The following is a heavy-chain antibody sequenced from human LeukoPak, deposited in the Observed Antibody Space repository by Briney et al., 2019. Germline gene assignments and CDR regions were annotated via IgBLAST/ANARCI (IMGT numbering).Heavy chain of an antibody. Sequence: GGFLRLSCAASGFTFSSYEMNWVRQAPGKGLEWVSYMSSSGSTIYYADSVKGRFTISRDNAKNSLYLQMNSLRAEDTAVYYCARNYDSSGYYYFGIDYWGQGTLVTVSS. CDR3: ARNYDSSGYYYFGIDY. CDR1: GFTFSSYE. CDR2: MSSSGSTI. D-gene: IGHD3-22*01. V-gene: IGHV3-48*03. J-gene: IGHJ4*02.